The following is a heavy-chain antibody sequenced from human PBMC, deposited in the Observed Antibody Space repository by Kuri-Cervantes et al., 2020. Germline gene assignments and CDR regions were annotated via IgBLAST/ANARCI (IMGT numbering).Heavy chain of an antibody. CDR1: GFTFSSYG. CDR3: AKDQSGVYYYDSSGYLIFDY. CDR2: ILYEGSNK. V-gene: IGHV3-30*18. Sequence: GGSLRLSCEASGFTFSSYGMHWVRQAPGKGLECVAVILYEGSNKYYGDSVKGRFTISRDNSKNTLYLQMNSLRAEDTAVYYCAKDQSGVYYYDSSGYLIFDYWGQGTLVTVS. D-gene: IGHD3-22*01. J-gene: IGHJ4*02.